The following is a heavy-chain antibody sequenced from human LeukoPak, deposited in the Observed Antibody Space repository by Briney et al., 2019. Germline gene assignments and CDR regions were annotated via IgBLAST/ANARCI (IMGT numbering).Heavy chain of an antibody. Sequence: PSETLSLTCTVSRGSINSYYWSWIRQPPGKGLECLGYTYYSGSTNYNPSLESRVTISVDRSKNQFSLKLSSVTAADTAVYYCARADYGSGSRNFDYWGQGTLVTVSS. CDR3: ARADYGSGSRNFDY. CDR2: TYYSGST. CDR1: RGSINSYY. J-gene: IGHJ4*02. D-gene: IGHD3-10*01. V-gene: IGHV4-59*12.